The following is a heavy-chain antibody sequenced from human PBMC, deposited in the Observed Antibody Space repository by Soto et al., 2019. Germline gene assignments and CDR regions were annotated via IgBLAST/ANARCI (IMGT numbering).Heavy chain of an antibody. CDR1: GYTFTSYA. CDR2: INAGNGNT. D-gene: IGHD3-3*01. V-gene: IGHV1-3*01. J-gene: IGHJ6*02. Sequence: GASVNGSCKSSGYTFTSYAIHWGRQAPGQRLECMGWINAGNGNTKYSQKFQGRVTITRDTSASTAYMELSSLRSEDTAVYYCAADSDFWSGYSHYYYYGMDVWGQGTTVTVSS. CDR3: AADSDFWSGYSHYYYYGMDV.